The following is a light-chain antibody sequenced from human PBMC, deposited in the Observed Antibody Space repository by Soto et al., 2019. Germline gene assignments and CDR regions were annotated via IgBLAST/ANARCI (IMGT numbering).Light chain of an antibody. J-gene: IGLJ1*01. V-gene: IGLV2-14*01. Sequence: SALTQPASVSGSPGQSITISCTGTSSDVGGYNYVSWYQQHPGKAPKLMLYDVSNRPSGVSNRFSGSKSGNTASLTISGLQAEDEADYYCSSYTSSSTPYVFGTGTKLTVL. CDR2: DVS. CDR3: SSYTSSSTPYV. CDR1: SSDVGGYNY.